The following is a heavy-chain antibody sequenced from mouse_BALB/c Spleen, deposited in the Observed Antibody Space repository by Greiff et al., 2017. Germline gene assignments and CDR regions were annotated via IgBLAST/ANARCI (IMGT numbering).Heavy chain of an antibody. Sequence: DVKLVESGGGLVQPGGSLKLSCAASGFTFSSYTMSWVRQTPEKRLEWVAYISNGGGSTYYPDTVKGRFTISRDNAKNTLYLQMSSLKSEDTAMYYCARRGAMDYWGQGTSVTVSS. CDR1: GFTFSSYT. V-gene: IGHV5-12-2*01. CDR2: ISNGGGST. CDR3: ARRGAMDY. J-gene: IGHJ4*01.